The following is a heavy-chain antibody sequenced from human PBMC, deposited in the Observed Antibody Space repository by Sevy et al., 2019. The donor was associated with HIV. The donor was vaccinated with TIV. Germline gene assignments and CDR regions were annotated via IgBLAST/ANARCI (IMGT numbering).Heavy chain of an antibody. D-gene: IGHD3-22*01. V-gene: IGHV3-23*01. CDR1: GIAFSTYA. CDR3: AKDFSDVYYYDSSATVDY. J-gene: IGHJ4*02. Sequence: GGSLRLSCAASGIAFSTYAMFWVRRAPGKGLEWVSSISAGGYTTYYADSVKGRFTLSRDNFRNTLDLQMDSLRADDTAVYYCAKDFSDVYYYDSSATVDYWGQGTLVTVSS. CDR2: ISAGGYTT.